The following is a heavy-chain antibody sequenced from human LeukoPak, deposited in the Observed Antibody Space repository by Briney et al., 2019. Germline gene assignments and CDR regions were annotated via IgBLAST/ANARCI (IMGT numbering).Heavy chain of an antibody. CDR2: IYYSGST. D-gene: IGHD3-3*01. CDR3: ARHPKDDFWSGYPGRYGMDV. J-gene: IGHJ6*02. CDR1: GGSISSYY. Sequence: SETLSLTCTVSGGSISSYYWSWIRQPPGKGLEWIGSIYYSGSTYYNPSPKSRVTISVDTSKNQFSLKLSSVTAADTAVYYCARHPKDDFWSGYPGRYGMDVWGQGTTVTVSS. V-gene: IGHV4-59*05.